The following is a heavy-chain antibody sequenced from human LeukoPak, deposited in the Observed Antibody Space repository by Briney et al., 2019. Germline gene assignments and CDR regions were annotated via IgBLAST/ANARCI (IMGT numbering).Heavy chain of an antibody. CDR3: ASPATGNRDGFDY. D-gene: IGHD5-24*01. Sequence: SETLSLTCAVYRGSSSGYYWSWLRQSPGKGLVWIGDVDGSGRPSYNPSLQTRVTISGDTSKNHLSLKLTSVSAADTAIYYCASPATGNRDGFDYWSQGTLVSVSS. CDR1: RGSSSGYY. V-gene: IGHV4-34*01. J-gene: IGHJ4*02. CDR2: VDGSGRP.